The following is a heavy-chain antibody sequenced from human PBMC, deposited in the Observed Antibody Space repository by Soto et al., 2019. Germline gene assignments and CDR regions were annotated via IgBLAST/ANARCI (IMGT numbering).Heavy chain of an antibody. CDR2: TYYRSKWYY. Sequence: SQTLSLPCDISGDTVSSNTAAWNWIRQSPSRGLEWLGKTYYRSKWYYDYAVSVMSRITIKPDTSKNQFSLQLNSVTPEDSAVYYCARDLGGFFDYWGQGTLVTVSS. J-gene: IGHJ4*02. CDR3: ARDLGGFFDY. CDR1: GDTVSSNTAA. V-gene: IGHV6-1*01.